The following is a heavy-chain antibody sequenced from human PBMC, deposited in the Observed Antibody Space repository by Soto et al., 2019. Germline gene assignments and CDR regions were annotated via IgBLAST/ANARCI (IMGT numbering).Heavy chain of an antibody. CDR1: GFTFSSYA. J-gene: IGHJ4*02. D-gene: IGHD1-26*01. V-gene: IGHV3-30*04. CDR2: ISYDGSNK. Sequence: GGSLRLSCAASGFTFSSYAMHWVRQAPGKGLEWVAVISYDGSNKYYADSVKGRFTISRDNSKNTLYLQMNSLRAEDTAVYYCARDDYSGSYSYYFDYWGQGTLVTVSS. CDR3: ARDDYSGSYSYYFDY.